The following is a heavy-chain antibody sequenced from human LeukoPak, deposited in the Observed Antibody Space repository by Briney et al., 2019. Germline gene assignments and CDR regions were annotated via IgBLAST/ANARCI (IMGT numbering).Heavy chain of an antibody. J-gene: IGHJ3*02. D-gene: IGHD3-22*01. CDR2: MNPNSGNT. CDR3: ARSLYYYDSSGYDACDI. Sequence: ASVKVSCKASGYTFTSYDINWVRQAPGQGLEWMGWMNPNSGNTGYAQKFQGRVTMTRNTSISTAYMELSSLRSEDTPVYYCARSLYYYDSSGYDACDIWGQGTMVTVSS. CDR1: GYTFTSYD. V-gene: IGHV1-8*01.